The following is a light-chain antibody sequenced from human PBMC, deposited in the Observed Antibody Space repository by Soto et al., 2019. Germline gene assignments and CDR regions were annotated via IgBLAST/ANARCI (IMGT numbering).Light chain of an antibody. J-gene: IGLJ2*01. CDR1: TSNIGSNS. CDR3: AAWDHSLSGHVV. CDR2: KNN. Sequence: QSVLTQPPSASGTPGQRVTISCSGSTSNIGSNSVYWYQQLPGTAPQLLIYKNNQRHPGVPDRFSASKSGTSAALAIIGLRSEDEADYDCAAWDHSLSGHVVFGGGTKVTVL. V-gene: IGLV1-47*01.